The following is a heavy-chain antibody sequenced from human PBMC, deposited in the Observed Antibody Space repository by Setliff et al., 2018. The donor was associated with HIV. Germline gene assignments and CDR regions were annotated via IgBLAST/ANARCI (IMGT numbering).Heavy chain of an antibody. J-gene: IGHJ4*02. CDR1: GFSLSTSGVG. D-gene: IGHD3-10*01. CDR2: IYWDDDK. CDR3: AHNMEYYFGSGSHYYFDY. Sequence: GSGPTLVNPTQTLTLTCTFSGFSLSTSGVGVGWIRQPPGKALEWLALIYWDDDKRYSPSLKSRLTITKDTSKNQVVLTMTNMDPVDTATYYCAHNMEYYFGSGSHYYFDYWGQGTLVTVSS. V-gene: IGHV2-5*02.